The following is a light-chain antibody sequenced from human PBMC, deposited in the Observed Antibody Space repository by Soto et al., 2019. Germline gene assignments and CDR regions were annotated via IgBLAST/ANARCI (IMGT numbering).Light chain of an antibody. CDR1: QSVSSD. CDR3: QQYDISPWT. V-gene: IGKV3D-15*01. CDR2: GAS. Sequence: EIVMTQSPTTLSVSPGERATLSCRASQSVSSDLAWYHQKPGQAPRLLIYGASTRATGFPDRFSGSGSGTDFTLTIIRLEPEDFAVYYCQQYDISPWTFGQGTKVDIK. J-gene: IGKJ1*01.